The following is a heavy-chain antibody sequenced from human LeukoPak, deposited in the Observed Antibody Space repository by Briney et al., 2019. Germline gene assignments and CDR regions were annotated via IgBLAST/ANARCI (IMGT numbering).Heavy chain of an antibody. CDR3: TKSDGYGLIDY. D-gene: IGHD5-24*01. J-gene: IGHJ4*02. CDR1: GRSLSSGSYY. Sequence: SETLSLTCTVSGRSLSSGSYYWNWIRQPAGKGLEWLGRIYTSGNTNYNPSLKSRVTISRDSSKPPFSLRLTSVTTADTAVYYCTKSDGYGLIDYWGQGTLVTVPS. V-gene: IGHV4-61*02. CDR2: IYTSGNT.